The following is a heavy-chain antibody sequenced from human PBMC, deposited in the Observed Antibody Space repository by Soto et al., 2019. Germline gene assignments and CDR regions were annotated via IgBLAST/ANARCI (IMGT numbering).Heavy chain of an antibody. J-gene: IGHJ6*02. CDR2: IRGDGRDT. D-gene: IGHD3-10*01. CDR1: GFTFSSYW. CDR3: ARDLGLGSGSLDV. V-gene: IGHV3-74*01. Sequence: GGSLRLSCAASGFTFSSYWMHWVRQAPGKGLVWVSRIRGDGRDTSSADSVMGRFTISRDNAKNTLYLQMNSLRVDDTAVYYCARDLGLGSGSLDVWGQGTTVTVSS.